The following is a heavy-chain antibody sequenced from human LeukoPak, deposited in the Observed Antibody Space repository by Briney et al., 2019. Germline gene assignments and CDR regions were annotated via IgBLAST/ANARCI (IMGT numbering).Heavy chain of an antibody. D-gene: IGHD6-13*01. CDR2: IYTSGTT. CDR1: GGSISNYY. V-gene: IGHV4-4*07. CDR3: ARFSSIAAAFDY. Sequence: PSETLSLTYTVSGGSISNYYWSWIRQPAGKGLEWIGRIYTSGTTHYNPSLKSRVTMSVDTSKNQFSLNLSSVTAADTAVYYCARFSSIAAAFDYWGLGTLVTVSS. J-gene: IGHJ4*02.